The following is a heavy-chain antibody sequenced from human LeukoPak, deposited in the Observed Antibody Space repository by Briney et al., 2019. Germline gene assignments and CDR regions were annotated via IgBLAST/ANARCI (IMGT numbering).Heavy chain of an antibody. V-gene: IGHV1-2*02. Sequence: GASVKVSCKASGYTFTGYYMHWVRQAPGQGLEWMGWINPNSGGTNYAQKFQGRVTMTRDTSISTAYMELSRLRSDDTAVYYCARARSRDGYNYYYYYYMDVWGRGTTVTVSS. CDR1: GYTFTGYY. D-gene: IGHD5-24*01. CDR2: INPNSGGT. CDR3: ARARSRDGYNYYYYYYMDV. J-gene: IGHJ6*03.